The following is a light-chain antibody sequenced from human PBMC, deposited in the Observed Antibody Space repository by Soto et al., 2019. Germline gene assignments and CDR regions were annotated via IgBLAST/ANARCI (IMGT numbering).Light chain of an antibody. Sequence: EIVMTQSPATLSVSPGERATLSCRASQSVGSYLAWYQQKPGQAPRLLIYGASTRATDIPARFSGSGSGTEFTLTISSLQSEDFAVYSRQQYNHWPSITFGQGTRLEFK. CDR3: QQYNHWPSIT. CDR1: QSVGSY. CDR2: GAS. V-gene: IGKV3-15*01. J-gene: IGKJ5*01.